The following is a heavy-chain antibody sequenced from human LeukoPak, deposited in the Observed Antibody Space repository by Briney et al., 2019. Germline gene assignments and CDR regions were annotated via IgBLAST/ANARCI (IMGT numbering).Heavy chain of an antibody. CDR1: GYTFTSYA. J-gene: IGHJ6*02. D-gene: IGHD6-19*01. Sequence: ASVNVSCKASGYTFTSYAMHWVRQAPGQRLEWMGWINAGNGNTKYSQKFQGRVTITRDTSASTAYMELSSLRSEDTAVYYCARDSLGSGWYFYGMDVWGQGTTVTVSS. V-gene: IGHV1-3*01. CDR2: INAGNGNT. CDR3: ARDSLGSGWYFYGMDV.